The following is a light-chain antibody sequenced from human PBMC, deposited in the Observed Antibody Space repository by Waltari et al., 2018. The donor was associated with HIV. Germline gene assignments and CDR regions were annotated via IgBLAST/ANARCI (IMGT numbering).Light chain of an antibody. V-gene: IGLV1-47*01. CDR2: RNT. CDR1: SSNIESNY. CDR3: AVWDDSLSAQL. Sequence: QSVLTQSPSTSGTPGQRVTISCSGSSSNIESNYVSWFQQVPGTAPKPRIFRNTLWPSGVLDRFAGSVSGTSASLAISGLRSEDEADYYCAVWDDSLSAQLFGGGTKLTVL. J-gene: IGLJ3*02.